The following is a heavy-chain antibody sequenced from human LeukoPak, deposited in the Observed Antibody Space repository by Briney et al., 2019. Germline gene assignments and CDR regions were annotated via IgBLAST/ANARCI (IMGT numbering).Heavy chain of an antibody. CDR1: GFTFSSYS. V-gene: IGHV3-21*06. CDR3: ARAHSSNWYFYYYYYMDV. J-gene: IGHJ6*03. D-gene: IGHD6-13*01. CDR2: ISSSGAYI. Sequence: PGGSLRLSCAASGFTFSSYSMNWVRQAPGKGLEWVSSISSSGAYIYYADSVKGRFTVSRDNAKNSLYLQMDSLRADDTAVYYCARAHSSNWYFYYYYYMDVWGKGTTVTVSS.